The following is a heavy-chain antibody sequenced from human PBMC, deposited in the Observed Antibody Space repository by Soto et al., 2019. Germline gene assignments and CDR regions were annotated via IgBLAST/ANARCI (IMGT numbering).Heavy chain of an antibody. CDR1: GGTFSSYA. V-gene: IGHV1-69*13. J-gene: IGHJ4*02. CDR3: ARAFIEIPVFDY. D-gene: IGHD2-2*01. Sequence: ASVKVSCKASGGTFSSYAISWVRQAPGQGLEWMGGIIPIFGTANYAQKFQGRDTITADESTSTAYMELSSLRSEDTAVYYCARAFIEIPVFDYWGQGTLVTVSS. CDR2: IIPIFGTA.